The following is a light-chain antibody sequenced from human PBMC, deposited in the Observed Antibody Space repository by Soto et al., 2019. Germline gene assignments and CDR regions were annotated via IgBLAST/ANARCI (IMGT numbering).Light chain of an antibody. CDR3: KQYAHSPT. CDR2: GAS. CDR1: QSVSSNY. V-gene: IGKV3-20*01. J-gene: IGKJ2*01. Sequence: ETVLTQSPGTLSLSPGERATLSCRASQSVSSNYLVWYQQKTGQAPRLVRYGASSSATGIPDRFSGSGSGTDFTLTISRLETEDFAVYYCKQYAHSPTFGQGTKLEIK.